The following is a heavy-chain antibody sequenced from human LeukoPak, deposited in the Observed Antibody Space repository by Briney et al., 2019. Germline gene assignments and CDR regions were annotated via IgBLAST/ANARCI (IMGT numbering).Heavy chain of an antibody. D-gene: IGHD2-8*01. V-gene: IGHV4-59*11. CDR1: GGSISSHY. CDR3: ARDNGYIDY. J-gene: IGHJ4*02. CDR2: IYYSGST. Sequence: SETPSLTCTVSGGSISSHYWSWIRQPPGKGLEWIGYIYYSGSTNYNLSLKSRVTISVDTSKNQFSLKLSSVTAADTAVYYCARDNGYIDYWGQGTLVTVSS.